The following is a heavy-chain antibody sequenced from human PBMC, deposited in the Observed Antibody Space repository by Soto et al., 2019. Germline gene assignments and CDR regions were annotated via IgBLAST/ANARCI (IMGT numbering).Heavy chain of an antibody. CDR3: ASEGVRVMDV. CDR1: GYTFTSYD. J-gene: IGHJ6*02. CDR2: MNPNSGNT. Sequence: QVQLVQSGAEVKKPGASVKVSCKASGYTFTSYDINWVRQATGQGLEWMGWMNPNSGNTGYAQKFQGRITMTRNTSISTPYMGLSSLGSEDTAVYYCASEGVRVMDVWGQGTTVTVSS. D-gene: IGHD3-16*01. V-gene: IGHV1-8*01.